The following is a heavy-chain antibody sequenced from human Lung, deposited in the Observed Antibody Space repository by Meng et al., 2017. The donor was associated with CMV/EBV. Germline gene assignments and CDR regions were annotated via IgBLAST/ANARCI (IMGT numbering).Heavy chain of an antibody. V-gene: IGHV1-69*10. Sequence: SXXVSXKASGGSFSSYAISWVRQAPGQGLEWMGGIIPILGIANYAQKFQGRVTITADKSTSTAYMELSSLGSEDTAVYYCARDLNGGSPSGGWFDPWGQGTLVTVSS. J-gene: IGHJ5*02. D-gene: IGHD2-8*01. CDR3: ARDLNGGSPSGGWFDP. CDR2: IIPILGIA. CDR1: GGSFSSYA.